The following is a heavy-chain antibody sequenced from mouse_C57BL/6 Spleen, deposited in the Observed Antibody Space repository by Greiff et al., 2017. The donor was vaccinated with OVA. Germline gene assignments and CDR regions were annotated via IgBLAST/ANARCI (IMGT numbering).Heavy chain of an antibody. CDR1: GYTFTSYW. CDR3: ARGRGGRDD. J-gene: IGHJ2*01. CDR2: IDPSDSYT. V-gene: IGHV1-50*01. Sequence: QVQLQQPGAELVKPGASVKLSCKASGYTFTSYWMQWVKQRPGQGLEWIGEIDPSDSYTNYNQKFKGKATLTVDPSSSTAYMQRSSLTSEDAAVYYCARGRGGRDDWGQGTTLTVSS.